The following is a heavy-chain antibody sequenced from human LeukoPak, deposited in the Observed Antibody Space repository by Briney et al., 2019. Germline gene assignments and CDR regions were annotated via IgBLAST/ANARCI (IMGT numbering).Heavy chain of an antibody. D-gene: IGHD6-19*01. V-gene: IGHV4-61*08. CDR2: IYYSEST. Sequence: PSETLSLTCPVSSGSVSSGGYYWSWLRQPPGKGLEWFGFIYYSESTNYNPSLKSRVTISVDTSKNQFSLKLSSVTAADTAVYYCARAPYSSGWLDDAFDIWGQGTMVTVSS. CDR3: ARAPYSSGWLDDAFDI. CDR1: SGSVSSGGYY. J-gene: IGHJ3*02.